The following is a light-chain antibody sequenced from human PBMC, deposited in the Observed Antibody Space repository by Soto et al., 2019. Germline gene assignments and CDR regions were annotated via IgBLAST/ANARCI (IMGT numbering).Light chain of an antibody. J-gene: IGKJ4*01. V-gene: IGKV3-15*01. CDR2: DTS. CDR1: QSVSSY. Sequence: PGTLSISKEERATLSCRSSQSVSSYLAWYQQKPGQAPRLLIYDTSTRATDIPARFSGSGSGTEFTLTISNLQSEDFAIHYCQQYNAGPPLTFGGGTKVDIK. CDR3: QQYNAGPPLT.